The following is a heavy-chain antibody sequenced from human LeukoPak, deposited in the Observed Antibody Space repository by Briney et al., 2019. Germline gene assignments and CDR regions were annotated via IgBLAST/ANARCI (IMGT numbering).Heavy chain of an antibody. CDR3: ARGNLRFLEWLLLADY. Sequence: GGSLRLSCTASGFTFSDYSMNWVRQAPGKGLEWVSSISRRSRHVYYADSVKGRFTISRDNAKNSLYLQMNSLRAEDTAVYYCARGNLRFLEWLLLADYWGQGTLVTVSS. CDR1: GFTFSDYS. CDR2: ISRRSRHV. V-gene: IGHV3-21*01. D-gene: IGHD3-3*01. J-gene: IGHJ4*02.